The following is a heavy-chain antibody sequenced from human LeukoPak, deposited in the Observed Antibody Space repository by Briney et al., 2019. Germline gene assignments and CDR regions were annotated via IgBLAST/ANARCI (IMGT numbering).Heavy chain of an antibody. CDR1: GGSISSYY. CDR3: ARDVGATPGWFDP. Sequence: SETLSLTCTVSGGSISSYYWSWIRQPPGKGLEWIGYIYYSGSTNHNPSLKSRVTISVDTSKNQFSLKLSSVTAADTAVYYCARDVGATPGWFDPWGQGTLVTVSS. V-gene: IGHV4-59*01. J-gene: IGHJ5*02. D-gene: IGHD1-26*01. CDR2: IYYSGST.